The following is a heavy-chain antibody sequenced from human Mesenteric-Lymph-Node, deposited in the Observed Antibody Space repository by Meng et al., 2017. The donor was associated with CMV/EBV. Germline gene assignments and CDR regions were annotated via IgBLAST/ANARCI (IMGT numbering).Heavy chain of an antibody. CDR2: INSDGSST. V-gene: IGHV3-74*01. D-gene: IGHD4-17*01. CDR1: GFTFSSYW. J-gene: IGHJ4*02. CDR3: ARGGTVWGLRATEKPFDY. Sequence: GGSLRLSCAASGFTFSSYWMHWVRQAPGKGLVWVSRINSDGSSTSYADSVKGRFTISRDDSKNTVFLQMNSLRPEDTAVYYCARGGTVWGLRATEKPFDYWGQGTQVTVSS.